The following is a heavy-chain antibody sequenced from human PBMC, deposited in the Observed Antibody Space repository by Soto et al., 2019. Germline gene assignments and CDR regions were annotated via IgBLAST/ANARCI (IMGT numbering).Heavy chain of an antibody. CDR2: IIPILGIA. Sequence: ASVKVSCKASGGTFSSYTISWVRQAPGQGLEWMGRIIPILGIANYAQKFQGRVTITADKSTSTAYMELSSLRSEDTAVYYCASASSIAARFIDYWGQGTLVTVSS. J-gene: IGHJ4*02. CDR3: ASASSIAARFIDY. D-gene: IGHD6-6*01. CDR1: GGTFSSYT. V-gene: IGHV1-69*02.